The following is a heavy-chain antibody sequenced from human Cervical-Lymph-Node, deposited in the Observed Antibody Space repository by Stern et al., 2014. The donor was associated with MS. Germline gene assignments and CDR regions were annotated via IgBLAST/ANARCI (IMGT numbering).Heavy chain of an antibody. CDR1: GYSFTSYW. CDR2: IYPGDSST. CDR3: ARTSVVIREEWWFDP. V-gene: IGHV5-51*03. J-gene: IGHJ5*02. Sequence: EVQLVQSGAEVKKPGESLKVSCKGSGYSFTSYWIGWVRQMPGKGLEWMGSIYPGDSSTRYSPSFQGQATISADTSINTAYLQWSSLKASDTAMYYCARTSVVIREEWWFDPWGQGTLITVSS. D-gene: IGHD4-23*01.